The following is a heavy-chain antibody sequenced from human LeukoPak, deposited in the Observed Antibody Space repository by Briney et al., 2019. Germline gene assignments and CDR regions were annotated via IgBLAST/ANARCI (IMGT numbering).Heavy chain of an antibody. D-gene: IGHD6-19*01. CDR1: GYTLTELS. CDR3: ASPVAGTVNYYYYMDV. J-gene: IGHJ6*03. V-gene: IGHV1-24*01. CDR2: FYPEDGET. Sequence: ASVTVSCKVSGYTLTELSMHWVRQAPGKGLEWMGGFYPEDGETIYAQKFQGRVTMTEDTSTDTAYMELSSLRSEDTAVYYCASPVAGTVNYYYYMDVWGKGTTVTVSS.